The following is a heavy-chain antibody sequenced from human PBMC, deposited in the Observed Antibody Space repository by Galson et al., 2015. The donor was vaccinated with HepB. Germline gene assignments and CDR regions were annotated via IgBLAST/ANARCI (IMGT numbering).Heavy chain of an antibody. CDR2: ISSDGGTT. CDR3: VKSHRWELLVDAFDI. D-gene: IGHD1-26*01. V-gene: IGHV3-64D*06. J-gene: IGHJ3*02. Sequence: SLRLSCAASGFTFSSYAMHWVRQAPGKGLEYVSGISSDGGTTNYADSVKGRFIISRDNSKNTLYLQMSSLRLEDTAVYYCVKSHRWELLVDAFDIWGQGTMVTVSS. CDR1: GFTFSSYA.